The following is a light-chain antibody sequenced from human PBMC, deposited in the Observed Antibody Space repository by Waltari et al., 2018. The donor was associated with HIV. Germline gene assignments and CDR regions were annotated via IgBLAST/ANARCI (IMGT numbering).Light chain of an antibody. CDR2: WAS. V-gene: IGKV4-1*01. J-gene: IGKJ2*01. Sequence: DIVVIQSPNSLTLPLGVRANVPFKSNSSLLHPVYNQTYLAWYQQKAGQPPKLLVYWASFRESGVSARFVGAGSGTDFTLTINAVQADDASTYFCQQYLQTPYLFGQGTKL. CDR1: SSLLHPVYNQTY. CDR3: QQYLQTPYL.